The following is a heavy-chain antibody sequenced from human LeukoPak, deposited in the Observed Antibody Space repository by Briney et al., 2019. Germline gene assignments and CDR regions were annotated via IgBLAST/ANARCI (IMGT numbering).Heavy chain of an antibody. J-gene: IGHJ4*02. V-gene: IGHV3-48*03. CDR3: ARGPPYDPLVVDY. CDR1: GFTFSSYE. D-gene: IGHD3-22*01. Sequence: PGGSLRLSCAASGFTFSSYEMNWVRQAPGKGLEGVSYISSSGSTIYYADSVKGRFTISRDNAKNSLYLQMNSLRAEDTAVYYCARGPPYDPLVVDYWGQGTLVTVSS. CDR2: ISSSGSTI.